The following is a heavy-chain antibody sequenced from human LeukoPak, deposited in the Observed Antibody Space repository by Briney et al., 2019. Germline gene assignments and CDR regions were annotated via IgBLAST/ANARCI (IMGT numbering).Heavy chain of an antibody. CDR3: ARAPSEIGGYYPEYFRH. Sequence: GGSLRLSCAAAGFTFSNYWMHWVRHAPGKGLVWVSRIKSDGRTNYADSVKGRFTISRDNAKNTVSLQMNSLRAEDTGVYYCARAPSEIGGYYPEYFRHWGQGTLVTVSS. V-gene: IGHV3-74*01. CDR1: GFTFSNYW. D-gene: IGHD3-22*01. CDR2: IKSDGRT. J-gene: IGHJ1*01.